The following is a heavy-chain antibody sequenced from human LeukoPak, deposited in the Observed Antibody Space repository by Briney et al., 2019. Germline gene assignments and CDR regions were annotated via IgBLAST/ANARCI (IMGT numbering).Heavy chain of an antibody. Sequence: GGSLRLSCAASGFTFSSYAMSWVRQAPGKGLEWVAVISNDGSIIKYGDSVKGRFTISRDNSKNTLYVQMNSLRTDDAAVYYCAKSKSPYPMDYIFDFWGQGTLVTVSS. J-gene: IGHJ4*02. CDR1: GFTFSSYA. CDR2: ISNDGSII. CDR3: AKSKSPYPMDYIFDF. D-gene: IGHD4-11*01. V-gene: IGHV3-30*18.